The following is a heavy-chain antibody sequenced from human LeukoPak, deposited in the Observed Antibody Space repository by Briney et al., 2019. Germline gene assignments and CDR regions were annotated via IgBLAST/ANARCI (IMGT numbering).Heavy chain of an antibody. Sequence: SETLSLTCTVSGGSISSYYWSWIRQPPGKGLEWIGYIYYSGSTNYNPSLKSRVTISVDTSKNQFSLKLSSVTAADTAVYYCAGGGYSYGGDAFDIWGQGTMVTVSS. CDR1: GGSISSYY. D-gene: IGHD5-18*01. CDR2: IYYSGST. CDR3: AGGGYSYGGDAFDI. V-gene: IGHV4-59*01. J-gene: IGHJ3*02.